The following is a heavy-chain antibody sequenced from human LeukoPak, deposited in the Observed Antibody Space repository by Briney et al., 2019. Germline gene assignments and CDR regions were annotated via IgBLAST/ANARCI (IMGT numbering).Heavy chain of an antibody. D-gene: IGHD3-22*01. CDR1: GFTFSTYS. J-gene: IGHJ4*02. V-gene: IGHV3-21*01. CDR3: ARESSGYFY. Sequence: PGGSLRLSCAASGFTFSTYSMNWVRQAPGKGLEWVSSISSGSSFIYCADSVKGRFTISRDNAKNSLFLQMNSLRAEGTAVYYCARESSGYFYWGQGTLVTVSS. CDR2: ISSGSSFI.